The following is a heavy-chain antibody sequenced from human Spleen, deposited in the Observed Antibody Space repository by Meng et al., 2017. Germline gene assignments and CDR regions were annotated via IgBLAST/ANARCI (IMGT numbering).Heavy chain of an antibody. CDR2: INAVFGTT. Sequence: SVKVSCKAPGSIFSNYVVGWVRQAPGQGLEWMGGINAVFGTTNYAQKFQGRVTMTRNTSVSTAYMELSSLRSEDTAVYYCARGCDYYDSSGYYYVGEYYFDYWGQGTLVTVSS. J-gene: IGHJ4*02. D-gene: IGHD3-22*01. V-gene: IGHV1-69*05. CDR3: ARGCDYYDSSGYYYVGEYYFDY. CDR1: GSIFSNYV.